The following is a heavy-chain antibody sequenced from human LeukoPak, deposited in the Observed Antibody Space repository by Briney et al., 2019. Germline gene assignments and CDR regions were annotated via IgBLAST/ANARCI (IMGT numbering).Heavy chain of an antibody. CDR2: ICYSGST. D-gene: IGHD2-8*01. Sequence: SETLSLTCTVSGGSISSSSYYRGWIRQPPGKGLEWIGSICYSGSTYYNPSLKSRVTISVDTSKNQFSLKLSSVTAADTAVYYCARHLLVPRRSKYNWFGPWGQGTLVTVSS. V-gene: IGHV4-39*01. CDR1: GGSISSSSYY. CDR3: ARHLLVPRRSKYNWFGP. J-gene: IGHJ5*02.